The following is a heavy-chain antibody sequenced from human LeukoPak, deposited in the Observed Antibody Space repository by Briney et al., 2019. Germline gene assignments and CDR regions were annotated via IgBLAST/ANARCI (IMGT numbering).Heavy chain of an antibody. Sequence: SETLSLTCIVSGGSISNSYWSWIRQPPGKGLQWIGYIYYSGSTNYNPSLKSRVTISGDTSKNQFSLKLSSVIAADTAVYYCARTLYSRGFYTVDYWGQGTLVTVSS. CDR2: IYYSGST. V-gene: IGHV4-59*08. J-gene: IGHJ4*02. CDR1: GGSISNSY. CDR3: ARTLYSRGFYTVDY. D-gene: IGHD3-3*01.